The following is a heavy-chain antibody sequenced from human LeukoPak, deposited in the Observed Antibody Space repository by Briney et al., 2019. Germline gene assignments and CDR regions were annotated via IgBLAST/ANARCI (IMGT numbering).Heavy chain of an antibody. Sequence: ASVKVSCKASGYTFTSYYMHWVRQAPGQGLEWMGWINPNSGGTNYAQKFQGRVTMTRDTSISTAYMELSRLRSDDTAVYYCARDLGNWNLDFDYWGQGTLVTVSS. D-gene: IGHD1-7*01. CDR3: ARDLGNWNLDFDY. CDR2: INPNSGGT. CDR1: GYTFTSYY. J-gene: IGHJ4*02. V-gene: IGHV1-2*02.